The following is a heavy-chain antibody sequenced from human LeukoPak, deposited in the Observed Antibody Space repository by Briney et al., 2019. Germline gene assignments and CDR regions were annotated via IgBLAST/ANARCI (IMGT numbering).Heavy chain of an antibody. V-gene: IGHV3-23*01. CDR2: ISGSGGST. J-gene: IGHJ6*02. D-gene: IGHD1-7*01. Sequence: PGGSLRLSCAASGFTFSSYAMSWVRQTPGKGLEWVSGISGSGGSTYSADSVKGRFTISRDSSKNTLYLQMNSLRAEDTAVYYCAKDRLPGTDLYGLDVWGQGPTVTVSS. CDR1: GFTFSSYA. CDR3: AKDRLPGTDLYGLDV.